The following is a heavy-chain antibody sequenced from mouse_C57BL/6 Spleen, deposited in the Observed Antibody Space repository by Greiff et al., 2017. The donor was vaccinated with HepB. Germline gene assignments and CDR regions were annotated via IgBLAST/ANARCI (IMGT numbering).Heavy chain of an antibody. Sequence: VKVVESGPGLVQPSPSLSITCTVSGFSLTSYGVHWVRQSPGKGLEWLGVIWSGGSTDYNAAFIARLSISKDNSKSQVFFKMNSRQADDTAIYYCARNRDDSSGPLFDYWGQGTTLTVSS. V-gene: IGHV2-2*01. J-gene: IGHJ2*01. CDR2: IWSGGST. CDR3: ARNRDDSSGPLFDY. CDR1: GFSLTSYG. D-gene: IGHD3-2*02.